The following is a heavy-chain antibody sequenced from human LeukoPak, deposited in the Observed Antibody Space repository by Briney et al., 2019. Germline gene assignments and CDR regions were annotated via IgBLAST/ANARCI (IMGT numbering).Heavy chain of an antibody. Sequence: PGGSLRLSCAASGFTFSSYWMSWVRQAPGKGLVWVSRINSDGSSTSYADSVKGRFTISRDNAKNTLYLQMNSLRAEDTAVYYCARVDCSGGGRCAPFDYWGQGTLVTVSS. V-gene: IGHV3-74*01. J-gene: IGHJ4*02. CDR3: ARVDCSGGGRCAPFDY. CDR1: GFTFSSYW. D-gene: IGHD2-15*01. CDR2: INSDGSST.